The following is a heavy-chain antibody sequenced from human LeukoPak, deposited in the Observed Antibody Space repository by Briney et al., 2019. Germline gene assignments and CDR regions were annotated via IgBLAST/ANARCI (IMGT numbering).Heavy chain of an antibody. CDR2: INPSGGST. CDR3: ARVIAVAGSNWFDP. J-gene: IGHJ5*02. D-gene: IGHD6-19*01. V-gene: IGHV1-2*02. CDR1: GYTFTGYY. Sequence: ASVKVSCKASGYTFTGYYMHWVRQAPGQGLEWMGIINPSGGSTSYAQKFQGRVTMTRDTSISTAYMELSRLRSDDTAVYYCARVIAVAGSNWFDPWGQGTLVTVSS.